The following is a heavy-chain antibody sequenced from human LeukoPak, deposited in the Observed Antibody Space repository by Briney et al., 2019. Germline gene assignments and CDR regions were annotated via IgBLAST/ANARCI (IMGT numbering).Heavy chain of an antibody. Sequence: ASVKVSCKASGYTFTGYYMHWVRQAPGQGLEWMGWINPNSGGTNYAQKFQGRVTMTRDTSISTAHMELSRLRSDDTAVYYCAGGVGIAALYFDYWGQGTLVTVSS. V-gene: IGHV1-2*02. CDR2: INPNSGGT. J-gene: IGHJ4*02. CDR3: AGGVGIAALYFDY. CDR1: GYTFTGYY. D-gene: IGHD6-13*01.